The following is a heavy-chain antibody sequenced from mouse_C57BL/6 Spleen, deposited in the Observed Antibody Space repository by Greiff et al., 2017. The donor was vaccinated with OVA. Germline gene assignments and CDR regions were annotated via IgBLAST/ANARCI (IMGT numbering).Heavy chain of an antibody. CDR3: ARYYDYVHYYAMDY. V-gene: IGHV1-55*01. J-gene: IGHJ4*01. Sequence: QVQLQQPGAELVKPGASVKMSCKASGYTFTSYWITWVKQRPGQGLAWIGDIYPGSGSTNYNEKFKSKATLTVDTSSSTAYMQLSSLTSEDSAVYYGARYYDYVHYYAMDYWCQGTSVTVSS. CDR1: GYTFTSYW. CDR2: IYPGSGST. D-gene: IGHD2-4*01.